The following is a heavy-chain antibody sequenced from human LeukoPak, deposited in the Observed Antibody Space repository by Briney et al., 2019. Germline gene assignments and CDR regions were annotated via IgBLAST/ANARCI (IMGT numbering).Heavy chain of an antibody. J-gene: IGHJ4*02. Sequence: GGSLRLSCAASGFTFSNYAMSWVRQAPGKGLEGVSGIGSSGGTTYYSDSVKGRFTISRDNSKNTLYLEMNSLRAEDTAVYYCSRGQSSGYYYFDYWGQGTLVTVSS. CDR1: GFTFSNYA. V-gene: IGHV3-23*01. CDR3: SRGQSSGYYYFDY. CDR2: IGSSGGTT. D-gene: IGHD3-22*01.